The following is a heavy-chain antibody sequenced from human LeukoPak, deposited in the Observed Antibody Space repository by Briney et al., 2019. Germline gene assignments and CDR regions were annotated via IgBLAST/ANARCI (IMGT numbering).Heavy chain of an antibody. CDR3: ASGYPLLIGAFDI. V-gene: IGHV4-59*01. D-gene: IGHD3-22*01. CDR2: IYYSGST. CDR1: GGSISSYY. J-gene: IGHJ3*02. Sequence: PSETLSLTCTVSGGSISSYYWSWIRQPPGKGLEWIGYIYYSGSTNYNPSLKSRVTISVDTSKNQFSLKLSSVTAADTAVYYCASGYPLLIGAFDIWGQGTMVTVSS.